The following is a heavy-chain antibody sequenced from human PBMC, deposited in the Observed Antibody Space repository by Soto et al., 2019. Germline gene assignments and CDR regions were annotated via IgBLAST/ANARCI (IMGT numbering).Heavy chain of an antibody. Sequence: PEESLKISCKGSGYSFTSYLIGWVRQMPGKGLEWMGIIYPGDSDTRYSPSFQGQVTISADKSISTAYLQWSSLKASDTAMYYCARRGPIKDRYCSGGSCQHDDYWGQGTLVTVSS. D-gene: IGHD2-15*01. CDR3: ARRGPIKDRYCSGGSCQHDDY. V-gene: IGHV5-51*01. J-gene: IGHJ4*02. CDR1: GYSFTSYL. CDR2: IYPGDSDT.